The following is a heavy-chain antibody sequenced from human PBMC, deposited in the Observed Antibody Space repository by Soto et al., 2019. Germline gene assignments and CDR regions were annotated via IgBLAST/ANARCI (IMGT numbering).Heavy chain of an antibody. CDR2: IHHSGVT. V-gene: IGHV4-4*02. D-gene: IGHD2-21*01. J-gene: IGHJ5*01. CDR3: ATQESNSYWFDS. Sequence: QVQLQESGPGLVMPSGTLSLSCAVSSGSISSENWWSWVRQPPGKGLEWVGEIHHSGVTNYNPSRKSRFTLSVDKSKNQFSLRLNSATAANTAVYYCATQESNSYWFDSWGQGTLVSVAS. CDR1: SGSISSENW.